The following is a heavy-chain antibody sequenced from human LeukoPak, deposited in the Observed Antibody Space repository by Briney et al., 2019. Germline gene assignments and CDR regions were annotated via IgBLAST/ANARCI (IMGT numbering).Heavy chain of an antibody. CDR1: GFTFSNAW. Sequence: GGSLRLSCAASGFTFSNAWMSWDRQPQGKGLEWVGRIKSKTDGGTTDYAAPVKGRFTISRDDSKNALYLQMNSLKTEDTAVYYCTTDIVGATRFDYWGQGTLVTVSS. CDR3: TTDIVGATRFDY. CDR2: IKSKTDGGTT. J-gene: IGHJ4*02. D-gene: IGHD1-26*01. V-gene: IGHV3-15*01.